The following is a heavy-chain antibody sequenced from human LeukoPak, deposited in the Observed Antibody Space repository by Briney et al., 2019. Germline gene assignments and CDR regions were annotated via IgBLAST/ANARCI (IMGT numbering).Heavy chain of an antibody. J-gene: IGHJ5*02. CDR1: GGSISSYY. Sequence: ASETLSLTCTVSGGSISSYYWSWIRQPPGKGLEWIGYIYYSGSTNYNPSLKSRVTISVDTSKNQFSLKLSSVTAADTAVYYCARSPAYYYDSSGYYSSPAWGQGTLVTVSS. V-gene: IGHV4-59*01. D-gene: IGHD3-22*01. CDR2: IYYSGST. CDR3: ARSPAYYYDSSGYYSSPA.